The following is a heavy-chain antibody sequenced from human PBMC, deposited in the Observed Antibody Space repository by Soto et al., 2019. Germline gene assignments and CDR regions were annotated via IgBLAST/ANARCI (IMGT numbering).Heavy chain of an antibody. CDR3: SRRPPDTNYLAY. J-gene: IGHJ4*02. CDR1: GFSLNTSGVG. V-gene: IGHV2-5*01. CDR2: IYWSDEK. D-gene: IGHD1-26*01. Sequence: QITLKESGPALVKPTQTLTLTCTISGFSLNTSGVGVGWIRQPPGKALEWLALIYWSDEKRYSPSLKTRLTITKDTSKNQVVLTMTNMDPVDTATYCCSRRPPDTNYLAYWGQGTLVTVSS.